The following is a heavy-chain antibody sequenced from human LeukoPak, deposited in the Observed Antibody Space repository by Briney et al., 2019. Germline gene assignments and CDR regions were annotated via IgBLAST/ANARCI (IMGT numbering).Heavy chain of an antibody. CDR2: ISWNSGSI. D-gene: IGHD6-19*01. CDR3: AKDTSSRWYGGDLDY. J-gene: IGHJ4*02. CDR1: GFTFDDYA. V-gene: IGHV3-9*03. Sequence: GGSLRLSCAASGFTFDDYAMHWVRQAPGKGLEWVSGISWNSGSIGYADSVKGRFTISRDNAKNSLYLQMNSLRAEDMALYYCAKDTSSRWYGGDLDYWGQGTLVTVSS.